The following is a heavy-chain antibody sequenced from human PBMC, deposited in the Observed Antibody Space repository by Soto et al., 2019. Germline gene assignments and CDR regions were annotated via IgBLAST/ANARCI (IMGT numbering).Heavy chain of an antibody. J-gene: IGHJ1*01. CDR3: ATVTYYYDSSGPTPAFQH. CDR2: ISAYNGNT. CDR1: GYTFTSYG. V-gene: IGHV1-18*01. Sequence: ASVKVSCKASGYTFTSYGISWVRQAPGQGLEWMGWISAYNGNTNYAQKLQGRVTMTEDTSTNTAYMELSSLRSEDTAVYYCATVTYYYDSSGPTPAFQHWGQGTLVTVSS. D-gene: IGHD3-22*01.